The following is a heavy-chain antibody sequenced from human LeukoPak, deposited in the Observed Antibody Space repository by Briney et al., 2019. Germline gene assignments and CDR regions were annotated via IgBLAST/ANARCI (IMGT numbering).Heavy chain of an antibody. CDR3: ARSKWELHYYFDY. CDR1: GGTFSSYA. CDR2: IIPIFGTA. V-gene: IGHV1-69*06. Sequence: SVKVSCKASGGTFSSYAISWVRQAPGQGLEWMGGIIPIFGTANYAQKFQGRVTITADKSTSTAYMELSSLRSEDTAVYYCARSKWELHYYFDYWGQGTLVTVSS. D-gene: IGHD1-26*01. J-gene: IGHJ4*02.